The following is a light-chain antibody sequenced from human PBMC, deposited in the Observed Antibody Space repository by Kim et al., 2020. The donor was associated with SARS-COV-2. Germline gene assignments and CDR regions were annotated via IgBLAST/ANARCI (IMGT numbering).Light chain of an antibody. CDR1: SGHSSYA. CDR3: QTWGTGIVV. Sequence: ASVKLTCTLSSGHSSYAIAWHQQQPEKGPRYLMKLNSDGSHSKGDGIPDRFSGSSSGAERYLPISSLQSEDEADYYCQTWGTGIVVFGGGTQLTVL. V-gene: IGLV4-69*01. J-gene: IGLJ2*01. CDR2: LNSDGSH.